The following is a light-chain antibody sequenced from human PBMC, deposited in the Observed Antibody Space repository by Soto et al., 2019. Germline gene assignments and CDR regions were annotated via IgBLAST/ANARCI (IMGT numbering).Light chain of an antibody. CDR3: QQYYSFPWT. J-gene: IGKJ5*01. Sequence: IQMTQSPSSLSASVGDRVTITCRASQGISSYLAWYQQKPGKAPKLLIYAAYTLQSGVQSRFSGSGSGTDFTLTISCLQSEDFATDYCQQYYSFPWTFGQGTRLEIK. CDR1: QGISSY. V-gene: IGKV1-8*01. CDR2: AAY.